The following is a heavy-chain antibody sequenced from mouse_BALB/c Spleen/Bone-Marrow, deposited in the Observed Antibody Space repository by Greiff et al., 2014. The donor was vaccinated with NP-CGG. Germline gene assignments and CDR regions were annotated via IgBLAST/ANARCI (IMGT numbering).Heavy chain of an antibody. D-gene: IGHD2-10*02. CDR2: INPYNGGT. CDR1: GYSFTGYY. V-gene: IGHV1S30*02. Sequence: ESGPELVKPGPSVKISCKASGYSFTGYYMHWVKQSHGKSLEWIGEINPYNGGTSYNQKFKGKATLTVDTSSSTASMELHSLTSEDSLVYYCARQMYGNYAYWGQGTLVTVSA. J-gene: IGHJ3*01. CDR3: ARQMYGNYAY.